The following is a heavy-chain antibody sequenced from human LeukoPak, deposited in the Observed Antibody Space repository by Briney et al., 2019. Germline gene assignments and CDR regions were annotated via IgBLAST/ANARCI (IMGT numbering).Heavy chain of an antibody. J-gene: IGHJ4*02. V-gene: IGHV4-39*07. CDR1: GGSISSSSYY. CDR2: IYYSGST. Sequence: PSETLSLTCTVSGGSISSSSYYWGWIRQPPGKGLEWIGSIYYSGSTYYNPSLKSRVTISVDTSKNQFSLKLSSVTAADTAVYYCAREEGNWNAIDYWGQGTLVTVSS. D-gene: IGHD1-20*01. CDR3: AREEGNWNAIDY.